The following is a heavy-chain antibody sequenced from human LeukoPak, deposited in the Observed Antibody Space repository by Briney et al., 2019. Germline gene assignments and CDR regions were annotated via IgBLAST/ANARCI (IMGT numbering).Heavy chain of an antibody. CDR1: GYTFTSYG. Sequence: ASVKVSCKASGYTFTSYGISWVRQAPGQGLEWMGWISAYNGNTNYAQKLQGRVTMTTDTSTSTVYMELRSLRSDDTAVYYCATTHTRYYYDHYNWFDPWGQGTLVTVSS. V-gene: IGHV1-18*01. J-gene: IGHJ5*02. D-gene: IGHD3-22*01. CDR2: ISAYNGNT. CDR3: ATTHTRYYYDHYNWFDP.